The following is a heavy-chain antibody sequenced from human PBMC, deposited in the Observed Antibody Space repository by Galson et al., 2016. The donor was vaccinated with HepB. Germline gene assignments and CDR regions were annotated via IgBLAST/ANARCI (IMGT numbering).Heavy chain of an antibody. V-gene: IGHV1-18*04. CDR2: INTYDGNT. D-gene: IGHD6-13*01. CDR1: GYTFSSYG. CDR3: ARDYGSSWYDY. J-gene: IGHJ4*02. Sequence: SVKVSCKASGYTFSSYGISWVRQAPGQGLEWLGWINTYDGNTNSAQKVQGRVTMTTDTSTSTAYMEVRSLRSDDTAVYYCARDYGSSWYDYWGQGTLVTVSS.